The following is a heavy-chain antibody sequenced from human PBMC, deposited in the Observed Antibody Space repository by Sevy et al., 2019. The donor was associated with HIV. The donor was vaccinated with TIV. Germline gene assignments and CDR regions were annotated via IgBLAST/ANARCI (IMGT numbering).Heavy chain of an antibody. D-gene: IGHD6-13*01. CDR3: ARGFAAGPLYYYYYMDV. J-gene: IGHJ6*03. CDR1: GGSISSYY. V-gene: IGHV4-59*08. Sequence: SETLSLTCTVSGGSISSYYWSWIRQPPGKGLEWIGYIYYSGSTNYNPSLKSRVTISVDTSNNQFSLKLSSVTAADTAVYYCARGFAAGPLYYYYYMDVWGKGTTVTVSS. CDR2: IYYSGST.